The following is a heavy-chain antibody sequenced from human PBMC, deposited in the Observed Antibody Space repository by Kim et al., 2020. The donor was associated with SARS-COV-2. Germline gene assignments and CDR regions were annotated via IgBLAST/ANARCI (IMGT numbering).Heavy chain of an antibody. CDR2: LYTGGSS. CDR3: ASVVAEIRDYYYMDV. V-gene: IGHV3-53*01. D-gene: IGHD2-15*01. J-gene: IGHJ6*03. CDR1: GFSVSVTY. Sequence: GGSLRLSCAASGFSVSVTYMSWVRQAPGRGLEWVSVLYTGGSSYYADSVKGRFIIPRDDSENTLYLRMNSLSAEDTAVYFCASVVAEIRDYYYMDVWGKG.